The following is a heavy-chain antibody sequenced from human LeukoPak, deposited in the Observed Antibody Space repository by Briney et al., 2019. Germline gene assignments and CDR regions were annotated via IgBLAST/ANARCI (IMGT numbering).Heavy chain of an antibody. V-gene: IGHV4-59*01. CDR1: GGSISSYY. CDR3: ARASANWNYVFDY. CDR2: IYYSGST. J-gene: IGHJ4*02. D-gene: IGHD1-7*01. Sequence: PSETLSLTCTVSGGSISSYYWSWIRQPPGKGLEWIGYIYYSGSTSYNPSLKSRVTISVDTSKNQFSLKLSSVTAADTAVYYCARASANWNYVFDYWGQGTLVTVSS.